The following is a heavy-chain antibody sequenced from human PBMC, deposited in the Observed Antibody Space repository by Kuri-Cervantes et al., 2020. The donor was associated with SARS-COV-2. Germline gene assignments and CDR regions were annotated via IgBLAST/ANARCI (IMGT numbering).Heavy chain of an antibody. CDR2: IYYSGST. Sequence: GSLRLSCTVSGGSISSYYWSWIRQPPGKGLEWIGYIYYSGSTNYNPSLKSRVTISVDTSKNQFSLKPSSVTAADTAVYYCARGDYCSSTSCYSGWWFDPWGQGTLVTVSS. J-gene: IGHJ5*02. D-gene: IGHD2-2*01. V-gene: IGHV4-59*12. CDR1: GGSISSYY. CDR3: ARGDYCSSTSCYSGWWFDP.